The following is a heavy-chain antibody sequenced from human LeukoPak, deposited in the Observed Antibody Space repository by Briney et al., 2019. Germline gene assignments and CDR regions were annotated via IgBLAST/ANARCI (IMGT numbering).Heavy chain of an antibody. J-gene: IGHJ6*03. D-gene: IGHD1/OR15-1a*01. CDR2: INHSGST. Sequence: SETLSLTCGVYGGSFSGYYWTWIRQPPGKGLEWIGEINHSGSTNYNPSLKSRVTISVDTSKNQFSLKLSSVTAADTAVYYCARHRLEQLLYYYYMDVWGKGTTVTISS. V-gene: IGHV4-34*01. CDR1: GGSFSGYY. CDR3: ARHRLEQLLYYYYMDV.